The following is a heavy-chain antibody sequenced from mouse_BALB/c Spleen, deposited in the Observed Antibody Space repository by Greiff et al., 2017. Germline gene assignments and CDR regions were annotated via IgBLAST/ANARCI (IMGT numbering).Heavy chain of an antibody. CDR3: ATGYAMDY. CDR1: GYSITSDYA. Sequence: EVQLVESGPGLVKPSQSLSLTCTVTGYSITSDYAWNWIRQFPGNKLEWMGYISYSGSTSYNPSLKSRISITRDTSKNQFFLQLNSVTTEDTATYYCATGYAMDYWGQGTSVTVSS. D-gene: IGHD4-1*01. J-gene: IGHJ4*01. CDR2: ISYSGST. V-gene: IGHV3-2*02.